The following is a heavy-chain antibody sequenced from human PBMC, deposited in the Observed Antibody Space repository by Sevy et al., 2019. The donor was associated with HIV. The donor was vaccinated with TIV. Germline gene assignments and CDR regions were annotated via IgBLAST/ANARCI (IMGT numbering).Heavy chain of an antibody. CDR2: IVVGSGNT. D-gene: IGHD4-17*01. Sequence: ASVKVSCKASGFTFTSSAVQWVRQARGQRLEWIGWIVVGSGNTNYAQKFQERVTITRDMSTSTAYMELSSLRSEDTAVYYCAADLFGDLGGYYYYYYMDVWGKWTTVTVSS. CDR1: GFTFTSSA. V-gene: IGHV1-58*01. J-gene: IGHJ6*03. CDR3: AADLFGDLGGYYYYYYMDV.